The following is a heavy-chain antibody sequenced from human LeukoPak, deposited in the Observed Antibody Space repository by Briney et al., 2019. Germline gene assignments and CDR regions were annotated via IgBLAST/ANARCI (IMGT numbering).Heavy chain of an antibody. D-gene: IGHD4-17*01. CDR1: GFTFGDYA. J-gene: IGHJ5*02. Sequence: PGGSLRLSCTASGFTFGDYAMSWVRQAPGKGLEWVGFIRSKAHGGTTEYAASVKGRFTISRDDSKSIAYLQMNSLKTEGTAVYYCTRGHDYGEPRFDPWGQGTLVTVSS. V-gene: IGHV3-49*04. CDR2: IRSKAHGGTT. CDR3: TRGHDYGEPRFDP.